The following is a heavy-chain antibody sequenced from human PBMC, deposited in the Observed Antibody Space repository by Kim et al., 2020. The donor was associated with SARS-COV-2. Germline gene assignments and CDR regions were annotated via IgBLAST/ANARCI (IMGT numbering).Heavy chain of an antibody. D-gene: IGHD2-15*01. CDR3: AKYPLYCSGGSCYAPAGPY. Sequence: GRFTISRDNSKNTLYLQMNSLRAEDKAVYYCAKYPLYCSGGSCYAPAGPYWGQGTLVTVSS. J-gene: IGHJ4*02. V-gene: IGHV3-23*01.